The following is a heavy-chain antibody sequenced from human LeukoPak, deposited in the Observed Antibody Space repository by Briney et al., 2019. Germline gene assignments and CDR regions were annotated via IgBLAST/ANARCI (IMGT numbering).Heavy chain of an antibody. Sequence: PGGSLRLSCAGSGFTISSYAMSWVRQAPGMGLEWVSAIGGSGGNTYYADYVKGRFTSSRDNTKNTLYLQMNSLRAEDTAVYYCAKDMGATAVYYFDYWGQGTLVTVSS. D-gene: IGHD1-26*01. CDR2: IGGSGGNT. J-gene: IGHJ4*02. CDR3: AKDMGATAVYYFDY. V-gene: IGHV3-23*01. CDR1: GFTISSYA.